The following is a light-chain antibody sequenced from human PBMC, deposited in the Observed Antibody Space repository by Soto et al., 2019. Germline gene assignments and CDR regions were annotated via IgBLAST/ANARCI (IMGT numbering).Light chain of an antibody. J-gene: IGLJ1*01. Sequence: QSALTQPASVSGSPGQSITVSCTGTSSDVGGYNSVSWYQQHPGKAPRLMIYHVSNRPSGVSHRFSGSKSGNTASLTISGLQAEDEADYYCSSYTSYNILFGTGTKLTVL. V-gene: IGLV2-14*01. CDR1: SSDVGGYNS. CDR2: HVS. CDR3: SSYTSYNIL.